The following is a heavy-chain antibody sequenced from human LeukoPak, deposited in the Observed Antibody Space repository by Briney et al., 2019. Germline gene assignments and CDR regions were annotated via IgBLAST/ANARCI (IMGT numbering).Heavy chain of an antibody. CDR1: GGSISSYH. D-gene: IGHD6-6*01. Sequence: PSETLSLTCTVSGGSISSYHWSWIRQPPGKGLEWIGYIYYSGSTNYNPSLKSRVTISVDTSKNQFSLKLSSVTAADTAVYYCARTSSIAARYNWFDPWGQGTLVTVSS. CDR3: ARTSSIAARYNWFDP. V-gene: IGHV4-59*01. J-gene: IGHJ5*02. CDR2: IYYSGST.